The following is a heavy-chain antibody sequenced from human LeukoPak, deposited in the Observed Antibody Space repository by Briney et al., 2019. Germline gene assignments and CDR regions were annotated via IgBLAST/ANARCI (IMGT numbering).Heavy chain of an antibody. D-gene: IGHD3-10*01. CDR2: INHSGST. Sequence: PSETLSLTCAVYGGSFSGYYWSWSRQPPGKGLEWIGEINHSGSTNYNPSLKSRVTISVDTSKNQFSLKLSSVTAADTAVYYCAYYCGSGSSFDYWGQGTLVTVSS. CDR3: AYYCGSGSSFDY. CDR1: GGSFSGYY. J-gene: IGHJ4*02. V-gene: IGHV4-34*01.